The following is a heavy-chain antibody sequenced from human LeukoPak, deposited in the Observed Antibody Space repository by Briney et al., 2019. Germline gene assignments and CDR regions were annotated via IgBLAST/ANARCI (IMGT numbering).Heavy chain of an antibody. Sequence: ASVKVSCKVSGYTLTELSMHWVRQAPGKGLEWMGGFDPEDGETIYAQKFQGRVTMTEDTSTDTAYMELSSLRSEDTAVYYCATQHRAAAGFYYFYYGMDVWGQGTTVTVSS. V-gene: IGHV1-24*01. CDR3: ATQHRAAAGFYYFYYGMDV. D-gene: IGHD6-13*01. CDR1: GYTLTELS. J-gene: IGHJ6*02. CDR2: FDPEDGET.